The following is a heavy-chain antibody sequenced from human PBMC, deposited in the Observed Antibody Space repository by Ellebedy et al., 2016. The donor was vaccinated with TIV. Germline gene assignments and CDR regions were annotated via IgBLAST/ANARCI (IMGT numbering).Heavy chain of an antibody. CDR1: GFTFSIYA. CDR2: ISSDGSIP. V-gene: IGHV3-30*14. Sequence: GESLKISXAASGFTFSIYAIHWVRQAPGKGLEWVQGISSDGSIPYYTASLRGRFTISRDNSNNTVYLQMNSLQPEDTAVYYCAKESDAFDIWGQGTLVTVSS. CDR3: AKESDAFDI. J-gene: IGHJ3*02.